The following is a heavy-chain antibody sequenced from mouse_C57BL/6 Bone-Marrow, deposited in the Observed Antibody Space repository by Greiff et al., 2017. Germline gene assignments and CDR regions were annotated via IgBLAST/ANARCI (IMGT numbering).Heavy chain of an antibody. Sequence: VQLQQSGPVLVKPGASVKMSCKASGYTFTDYYMNWVKQSHGKSLEWIGVINPYNGGTSYNQKFKGKATLTVDKSSSTAYLELNSLTSEDSAVYYCAREVITTVPPWFAYWGQGTLVTVSA. CDR2: INPYNGGT. V-gene: IGHV1-19*01. D-gene: IGHD1-1*01. J-gene: IGHJ3*01. CDR3: AREVITTVPPWFAY. CDR1: GYTFTDYY.